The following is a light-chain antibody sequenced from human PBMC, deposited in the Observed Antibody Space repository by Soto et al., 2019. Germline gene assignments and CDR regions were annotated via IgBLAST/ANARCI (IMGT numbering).Light chain of an antibody. J-gene: IGKJ5*01. V-gene: IGKV3-15*01. CDR1: QSVSSN. Sequence: EILMKQSPATLSVNKGERATLSCRASQSVSSNLAWYQQKPGQAPRLLIYGASTRATGIPARFSGSGSGTEFTLTISSLQSEDFAVYYCQQYNNWPPEIPFCHVTLLEI. CDR3: QQYNNWPPEIP. CDR2: GAS.